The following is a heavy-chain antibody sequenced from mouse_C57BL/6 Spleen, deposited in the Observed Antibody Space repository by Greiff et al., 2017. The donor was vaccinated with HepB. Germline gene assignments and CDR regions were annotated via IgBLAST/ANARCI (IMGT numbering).Heavy chain of an antibody. J-gene: IGHJ3*01. CDR1: GYNFTSYW. D-gene: IGHD2-1*01. CDR3: ARSYGNYVGFAY. Sequence: QVQLQQSGAELVMPGASVKLSCKASGYNFTSYWMHWVKQRPGQGLEWIGEIDTSDSYTNYNQKFKGKSTLTVDKSSSTAYMQLSSLTSEDSAVYYCARSYGNYVGFAYWGQGTLVTVSA. V-gene: IGHV1-69*01. CDR2: IDTSDSYT.